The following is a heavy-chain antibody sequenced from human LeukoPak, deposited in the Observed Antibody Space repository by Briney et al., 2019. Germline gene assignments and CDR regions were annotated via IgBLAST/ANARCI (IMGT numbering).Heavy chain of an antibody. CDR3: ARGLGYCSGGSCYSAYYYYYMDV. V-gene: IGHV3-21*01. CDR2: ISSSSSYI. CDR1: GFTFSSCT. Sequence: GGSLRLSCAASGFTFSSCTMNWVRQAPGKGLEWVSSISSSSSYIYYADSVKGRFTISRDNAKNSLYLQMNSLGAEDTAVYYCARGLGYCSGGSCYSAYYYYYMDVWGKGTTVTISS. D-gene: IGHD2-15*01. J-gene: IGHJ6*03.